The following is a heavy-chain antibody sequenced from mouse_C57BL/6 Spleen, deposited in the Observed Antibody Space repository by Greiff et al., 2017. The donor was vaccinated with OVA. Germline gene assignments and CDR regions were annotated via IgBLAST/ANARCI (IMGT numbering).Heavy chain of an antibody. CDR1: GFTFSDYY. Sequence: EVKLMESEGGLVQPGSSMKLSCTASGFTFSDYYMAWVRQVPEKGLEWVANINSDGSSTYYLDSLKSRFIISRDNAKNILYLQMSSLKSEDTATYYCAREGATGGYFEVWGTGTTVTVSS. D-gene: IGHD3-1*01. J-gene: IGHJ1*03. V-gene: IGHV5-16*01. CDR3: AREGATGGYFEV. CDR2: INSDGSST.